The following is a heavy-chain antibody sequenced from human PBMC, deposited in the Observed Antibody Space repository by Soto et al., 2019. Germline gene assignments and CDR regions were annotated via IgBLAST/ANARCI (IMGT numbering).Heavy chain of an antibody. CDR3: ARGRGEIQGP. CDR2: INHSGST. V-gene: IGHV4-34*01. J-gene: IGHJ5*02. CDR1: GGSFSDNY. Sequence: KTSETLSLTCAVYGGSFSDNYWSWIRQPPGKGLEWLGEINHSGSTNHNPSLKSRVTILADTSKKQFSLKLSSVTAADTAVYYCARGRGEIQGPWGQGTLVTVSS. D-gene: IGHD3-16*01.